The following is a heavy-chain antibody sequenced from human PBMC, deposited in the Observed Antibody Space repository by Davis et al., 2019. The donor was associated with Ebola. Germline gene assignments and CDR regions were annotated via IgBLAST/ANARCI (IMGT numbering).Heavy chain of an antibody. D-gene: IGHD1-26*01. CDR3: AKDTSNIWFDI. J-gene: IGHJ3*02. Sequence: GGSLRLSCTASGFTFDDYAMTWVRQAPGKGLEWVSGINWNGGSTGYADSVKGRFTISRDNAKNSLYLRMNSLRVEDTAIYYCAKDTSNIWFDIWGQGTNVTVSS. CDR2: INWNGGST. V-gene: IGHV3-20*04. CDR1: GFTFDDYA.